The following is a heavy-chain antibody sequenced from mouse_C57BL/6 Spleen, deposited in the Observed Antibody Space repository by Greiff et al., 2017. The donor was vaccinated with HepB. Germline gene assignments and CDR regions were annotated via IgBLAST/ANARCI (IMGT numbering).Heavy chain of an antibody. V-gene: IGHV1-50*01. Sequence: VKLQQPGAELVKPGASVKLSCKASGYTFTSYWMQWVKQRPGQGLEWIGEIDPSDSYTNYNQKFKGKATLTVDTSSSTAYMQLSSLTSEDSAVYYCARLPKRGFAYWGQGTLVTVSA. J-gene: IGHJ3*01. CDR3: ARLPKRGFAY. CDR1: GYTFTSYW. CDR2: IDPSDSYT.